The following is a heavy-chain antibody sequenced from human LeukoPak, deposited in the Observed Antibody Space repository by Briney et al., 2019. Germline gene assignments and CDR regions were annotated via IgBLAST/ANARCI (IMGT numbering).Heavy chain of an antibody. V-gene: IGHV4-31*03. D-gene: IGHD3-22*01. CDR3: ARQFLPPSYYYDSSGTIQGGAFDI. Sequence: SETLSLTCTVSGGSISSGGYYWSWIRQHPGKGLEWIGYIYYSGSTYYNPSLKSRVTISVDTSKNQFSLKLSSVTAADTAVYYCARQFLPPSYYYDSSGTIQGGAFDIWGQGTMVTVSS. CDR1: GGSISSGGYY. CDR2: IYYSGST. J-gene: IGHJ3*02.